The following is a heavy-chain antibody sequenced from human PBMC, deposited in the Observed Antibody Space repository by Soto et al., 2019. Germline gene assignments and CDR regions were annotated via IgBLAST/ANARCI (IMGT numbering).Heavy chain of an antibody. CDR1: GFTFSSYA. CDR3: VKGPTLLWFGELVR. J-gene: IGHJ4*02. Sequence: GGSLRLSCSASGFTFSSYAMHWVRQAPGKGLEYVSAISSNGGSTYYADSVKGRFTISRDNSKNTLYLQMSSLRAEDTAVYYCVKGPTLLWFGELVRWGQGTLVTVSP. V-gene: IGHV3-64D*08. D-gene: IGHD3-10*01. CDR2: ISSNGGST.